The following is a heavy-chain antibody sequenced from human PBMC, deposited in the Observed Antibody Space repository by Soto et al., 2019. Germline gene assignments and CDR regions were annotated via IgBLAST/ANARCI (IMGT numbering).Heavy chain of an antibody. V-gene: IGHV1-69*06. D-gene: IGHD2-2*02. CDR1: GGTFSSYA. CDR2: IIPIFGTA. J-gene: IGHJ6*02. Sequence: ASVKVSCKASGGTFSSYAISWVRQAPGQGLEWMGGIIPIFGTANYAQKFQGRVTITADKSTSTAYMELSSLRSEDTAVYYCAGPSLGYCSSTSCYTKGYYYYGMDVWGQGTTVTVSS. CDR3: AGPSLGYCSSTSCYTKGYYYYGMDV.